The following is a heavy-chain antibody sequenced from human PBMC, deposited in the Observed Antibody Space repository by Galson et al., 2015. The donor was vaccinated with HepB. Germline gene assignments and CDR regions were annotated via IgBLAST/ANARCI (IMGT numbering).Heavy chain of an antibody. J-gene: IGHJ4*02. Sequence: SLRLSCAASGFTFSTYSLHWVRQTPGKGLEWVAIISYDGSMKYYADSVKGQFTISRDNSKNTLYLHMDSLRAEDTAVYYCARAPSAAWHNFDYWGQGTLVTVSS. CDR1: GFTFSTYS. CDR3: ARAPSAAWHNFDY. D-gene: IGHD2-21*01. V-gene: IGHV3-30*04. CDR2: ISYDGSMK.